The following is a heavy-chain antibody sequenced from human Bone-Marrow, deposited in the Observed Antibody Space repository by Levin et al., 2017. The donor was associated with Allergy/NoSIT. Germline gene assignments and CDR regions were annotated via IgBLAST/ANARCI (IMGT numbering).Heavy chain of an antibody. D-gene: IGHD3-3*01. V-gene: IGHV3-7*03. CDR1: GFIFTDYW. CDR3: ARTITVSGAVAYMDV. Sequence: ASVKVSCAPSGFIFTDYWMRWIRQSPGKGLEWVASVSQDGNAKYYVDSVKGRFTISRDNSKNSLYLQMNSLRAEDTAVYYCARTITVSGAVAYMDVWGKGTTVTVSS. J-gene: IGHJ6*03. CDR2: VSQDGNAK.